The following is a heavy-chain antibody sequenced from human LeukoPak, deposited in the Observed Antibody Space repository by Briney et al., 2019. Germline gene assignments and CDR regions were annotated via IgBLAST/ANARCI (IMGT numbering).Heavy chain of an antibody. J-gene: IGHJ4*02. Sequence: ASVKVSCKASGGTFSSYAISWVRQAPGQGLEWMGRIIPIFGTANYAQKFQGRVTITTDESTSTAYMELSSLRSEDTAVYYCAMYYYDSSCYYYVSLDYWGQGTLVTVSS. CDR2: IIPIFGTA. V-gene: IGHV1-69*05. CDR3: AMYYYDSSCYYYVSLDY. CDR1: GGTFSSYA. D-gene: IGHD3-22*01.